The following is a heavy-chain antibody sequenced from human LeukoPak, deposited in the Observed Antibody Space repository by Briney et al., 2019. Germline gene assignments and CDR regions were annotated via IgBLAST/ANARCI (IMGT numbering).Heavy chain of an antibody. Sequence: PSETLSLTCAVYGGSFSGYSWSWIRQPPGKGLEWIGEINHSGSTNYNPSLKSRVTISIDTSKNQFSLRLNSVTAADTALYYCARCVTTRVVQSRCYFDSWGQGTLVSVSS. V-gene: IGHV4-34*01. J-gene: IGHJ4*02. CDR2: INHSGST. CDR1: GGSFSGYS. D-gene: IGHD1-1*01. CDR3: ARCVTTRVVQSRCYFDS.